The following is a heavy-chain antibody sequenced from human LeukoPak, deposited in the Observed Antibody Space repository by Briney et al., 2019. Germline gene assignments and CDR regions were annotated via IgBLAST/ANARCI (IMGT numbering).Heavy chain of an antibody. CDR3: VKVMWDTVMAGYFDY. J-gene: IGHJ4*02. V-gene: IGHV3-64D*06. Sequence: GGSPRLSCSASGFTFSTYAMHWVRQAPGKGLEYFSAISSNGRSTYYADSVKGRFTISRDNSKNTLYLQMSSLRGEDTAVYYCVKVMWDTVMAGYFDYWGQGTLVTVSS. CDR1: GFTFSTYA. D-gene: IGHD5-18*01. CDR2: ISSNGRST.